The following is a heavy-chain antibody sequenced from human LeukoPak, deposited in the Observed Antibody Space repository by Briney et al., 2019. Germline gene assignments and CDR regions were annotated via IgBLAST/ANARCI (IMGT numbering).Heavy chain of an antibody. J-gene: IGHJ4*02. CDR2: FDPEDGET. Sequence: GASVKVSCKVSGYTLTELSMHWVRQAPGKGLEWMGGFDPEDGETIYAQKFRGRVTMTEDTSTDTAYMELSSLRSEDTAVYYCATGRYVSSGYYYVDYFDYWGQGTLVTVSS. D-gene: IGHD3-22*01. CDR1: GYTLTELS. V-gene: IGHV1-24*01. CDR3: ATGRYVSSGYYYVDYFDY.